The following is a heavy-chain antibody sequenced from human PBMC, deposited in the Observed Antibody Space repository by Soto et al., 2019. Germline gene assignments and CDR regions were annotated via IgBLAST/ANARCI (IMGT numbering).Heavy chain of an antibody. CDR2: ISYDGSNK. D-gene: IGHD6-19*01. Sequence: GGSLRLSCAASGFTFSSYGMHWVRQAPGKGLEWVAVISYDGSNKYYADSVKGRFTISRDNSKNTLYLQMNSLRAEDTAVYYCAKVSGSSVANWYLDLWGRGTLVTVSS. V-gene: IGHV3-30*18. J-gene: IGHJ2*01. CDR1: GFTFSSYG. CDR3: AKVSGSSVANWYLDL.